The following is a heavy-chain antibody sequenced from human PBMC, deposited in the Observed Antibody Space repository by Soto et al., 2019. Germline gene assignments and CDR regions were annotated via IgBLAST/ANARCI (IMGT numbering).Heavy chain of an antibody. CDR2: IYPGDSDT. J-gene: IGHJ6*02. V-gene: IGHV5-51*01. Sequence: PGESLKISFKGSGYSFTSYWIGWVRQMPGKGLEWMGIIYPGDSDTRYSPSFQGQVTISADKSISTAYLQWSSLKASDTAMYYCARHVSSGYDYRYYYYGMDVWGQGTTVTVS. D-gene: IGHD5-12*01. CDR3: ARHVSSGYDYRYYYYGMDV. CDR1: GYSFTSYW.